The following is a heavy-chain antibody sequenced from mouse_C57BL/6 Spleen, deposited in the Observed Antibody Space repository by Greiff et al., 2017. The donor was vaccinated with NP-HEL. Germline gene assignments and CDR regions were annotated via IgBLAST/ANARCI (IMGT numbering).Heavy chain of an antibody. J-gene: IGHJ3*01. CDR1: GFTFSDYG. D-gene: IGHD2-2*01. V-gene: IGHV5-17*01. CDR2: ISSGSSTI. CDR3: ARPGDYYGSLAY. Sequence: EVKLVESGGGLVKPGGSLKLSCAASGFTFSDYGMHWVRQAPEKGLEWVAYISSGSSTIYYADTVKGRFTISRDNAKNTLFLQMTSLRSEDTAMYYCARPGDYYGSLAYWGQGTLVTVSA.